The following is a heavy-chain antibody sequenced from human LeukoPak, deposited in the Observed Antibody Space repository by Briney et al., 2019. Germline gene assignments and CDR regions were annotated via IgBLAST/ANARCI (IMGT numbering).Heavy chain of an antibody. CDR1: GFTFSTFA. Sequence: GGSLRLSCAASGFTFSTFAMIWVRQPPGKGLGWVSSIFPSGGEIHYADSVRGRFTISRDNSKSTLSLQMNSLRAEDTAIYYCATYRQVLLPFESWGQGTLVTVSS. V-gene: IGHV3-23*01. CDR2: IFPSGGEI. D-gene: IGHD2-8*02. CDR3: ATYRQVLLPFES. J-gene: IGHJ4*02.